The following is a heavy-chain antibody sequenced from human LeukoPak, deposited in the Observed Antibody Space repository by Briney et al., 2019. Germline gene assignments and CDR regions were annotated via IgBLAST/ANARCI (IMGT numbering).Heavy chain of an antibody. CDR2: IYYSGST. CDR1: GGSISSYY. J-gene: IGHJ4*02. D-gene: IGHD3-10*01. CDR3: ARYPDYYGSGSQDY. V-gene: IGHV4-59*01. Sequence: SETLSLTCTVSGGSISSYYWSWIRQPPGKGLEWIGYIYYSGSTNYNPSLKSRVTISVDTSKNQFSLKLSSVTAADTAVYYCARYPDYYGSGSQDYWGQGTLVTVSS.